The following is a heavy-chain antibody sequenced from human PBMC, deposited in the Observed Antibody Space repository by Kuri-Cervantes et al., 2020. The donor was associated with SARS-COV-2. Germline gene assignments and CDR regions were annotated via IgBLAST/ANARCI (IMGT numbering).Heavy chain of an antibody. CDR1: GFTFSSYS. J-gene: IGHJ4*02. CDR3: AREKGGCSGGSCFYFDY. D-gene: IGHD2-15*01. V-gene: IGHV3-48*04. Sequence: GGSQRLSCAASGFTFSSYSMNWVRQAPGKGLEWVSYISSSGSTIYYADSVKGRFTISRDNAKNSLYLQMNSLRAEDTAVYYCAREKGGCSGGSCFYFDYWGQGTLVTVSS. CDR2: ISSSGSTI.